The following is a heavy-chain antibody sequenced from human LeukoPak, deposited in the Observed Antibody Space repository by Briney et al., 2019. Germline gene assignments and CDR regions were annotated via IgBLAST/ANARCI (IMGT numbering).Heavy chain of an antibody. CDR1: GDSISTYP. CDR3: SKDKQQRYGRSFDH. D-gene: IGHD1/OR15-1a*01. Sequence: SETLSLTCTVSGDSISTYPWYWIWNPPRKGLEWIGYMQFNGKSTYTPYPRSRVTIFIATSTPKTPLILRSVTAADTAVAVCSKDKQQRYGRSFDHWGQGALVTVSS. V-gene: IGHV4-59*01. CDR2: MQFNGKS. J-gene: IGHJ4*02.